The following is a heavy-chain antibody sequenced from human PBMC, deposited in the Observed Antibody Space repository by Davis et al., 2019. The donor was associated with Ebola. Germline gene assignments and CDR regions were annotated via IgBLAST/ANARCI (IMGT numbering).Heavy chain of an antibody. CDR1: GDSVSINSAG. CDR3: ASGWLRTYSDY. Sequence: HSQTLSLTCAISGDSVSINSAGWNWIRQSPSRGLEWLGRTYYNSKWFHDYAPSVKTRITINADTSKNLFSLQLSSVTPEDTAVYYCASGWLRTYSDYWGQGALVTVSS. CDR2: TYYNSKWFH. D-gene: IGHD5-12*01. V-gene: IGHV6-1*01. J-gene: IGHJ4*02.